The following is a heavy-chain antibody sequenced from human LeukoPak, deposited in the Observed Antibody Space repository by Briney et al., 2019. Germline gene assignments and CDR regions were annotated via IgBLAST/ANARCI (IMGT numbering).Heavy chain of an antibody. CDR3: AREGFGYYYDSSGYGLYYFDY. V-gene: IGHV1-8*01. J-gene: IGHJ4*02. CDR2: MSPNSGDT. D-gene: IGHD3-22*01. CDR1: GYTFTSYD. Sequence: ASVTVSCKASGYTFTSYDFNWVRQATGQRPEWMGWMSPNSGDTGYAQKFQDRVTMTRNTSISTAYMELSSLRSEDTAVYYCAREGFGYYYDSSGYGLYYFDYWGQGTLVTVSS.